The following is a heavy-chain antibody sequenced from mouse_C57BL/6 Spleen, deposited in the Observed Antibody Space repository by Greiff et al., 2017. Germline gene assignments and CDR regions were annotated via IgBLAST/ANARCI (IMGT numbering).Heavy chain of an antibody. Sequence: VQLQQPGAELVRPGSSVKLSCKASGYTFTSYWMHWVKQRPIQGLEWIGNIDPADSETHYNQKFKDKATLTVDKSSSTAYMQLSSLTSEDSAVDYCARSNYDYAMDYWGQGTSVTVSS. CDR3: ARSNYDYAMDY. CDR2: IDPADSET. CDR1: GYTFTSYW. D-gene: IGHD2-5*01. V-gene: IGHV1-52*01. J-gene: IGHJ4*01.